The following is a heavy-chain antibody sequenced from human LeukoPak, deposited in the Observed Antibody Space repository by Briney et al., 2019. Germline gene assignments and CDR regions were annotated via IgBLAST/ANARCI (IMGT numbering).Heavy chain of an antibody. D-gene: IGHD5-24*01. V-gene: IGHV4/OR15-8*02. CDR1: GASLSSDNW. CDR3: STRDQSRTDVVPPDY. CDR2: IHQRGNT. Sequence: SETLSLTCVVSGASLSSDNWWTWVRQPPGKGLEWIGEIHQRGNTNYNPSLMGRVTISIDKSRNYLSLNLRYVTAADTAVYYCSTRDQSRTDVVPPDYWGQGILVTVSS. J-gene: IGHJ4*02.